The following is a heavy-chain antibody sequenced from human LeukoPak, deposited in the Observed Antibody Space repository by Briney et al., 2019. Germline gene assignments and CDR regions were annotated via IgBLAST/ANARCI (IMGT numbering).Heavy chain of an antibody. CDR3: ARSHYYDSSGYSSNWFDP. CDR2: INHSGST. D-gene: IGHD3-22*01. Sequence: SETLSLTCAVYGGSFSGYYWSWIRQPPGKGLEWIGEINHSGSTNHNPSLKSRVTISVDTSKNQFSLKLSSVTAADTAVYYCARSHYYDSSGYSSNWFDPWGQGTLVTVSS. CDR1: GGSFSGYY. J-gene: IGHJ5*02. V-gene: IGHV4-34*01.